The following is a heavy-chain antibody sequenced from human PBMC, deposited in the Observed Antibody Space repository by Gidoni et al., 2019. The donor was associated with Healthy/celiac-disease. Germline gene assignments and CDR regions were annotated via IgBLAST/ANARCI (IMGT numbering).Heavy chain of an antibody. Sequence: QVQLQESGPGLVKPSQTLSLTCTVSGGSISSCDYYWSWIRQPPGKGLEWIGYIYYSGSTYYTPSLKSRVTISGDTSKNQFSLKLSSVTAADTAVDYCSTYEVYGSGSRGWGQGTLVTVSS. J-gene: IGHJ4*02. CDR3: STYEVYGSGSRG. D-gene: IGHD3-10*01. CDR1: GGSISSCDYY. CDR2: IYYSGST. V-gene: IGHV4-30-4*01.